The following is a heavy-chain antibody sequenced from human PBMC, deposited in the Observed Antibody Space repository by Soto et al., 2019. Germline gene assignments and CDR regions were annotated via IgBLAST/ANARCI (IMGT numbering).Heavy chain of an antibody. J-gene: IGHJ4*02. V-gene: IGHV3-20*04. CDR1: GFTFDDYG. CDR3: ARGLNYDVLSGLDY. CDR2: INWNGGST. Sequence: EVQLVESGGGVVRPGGSLRLSCAASGFTFDDYGMSWVRQAPGKGLEWVSDINWNGGSTAYADSVKGRFTISRDSAKDSLYLEMNRLRAEDTAFYYCARGLNYDVLSGLDYWGQGTLVTVSS. D-gene: IGHD3-3*01.